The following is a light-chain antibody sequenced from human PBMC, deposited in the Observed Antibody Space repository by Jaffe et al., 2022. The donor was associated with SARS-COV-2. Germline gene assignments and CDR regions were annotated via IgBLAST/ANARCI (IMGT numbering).Light chain of an antibody. CDR1: QSVSSNY. V-gene: IGKV3-20*01. J-gene: IGKJ2*01. CDR3: QQFGRSPYT. CDR2: GAS. Sequence: EIVLTQSPGTLSLSPGERATLSCRASQSVSSNYLAWYQQKPGQAPRLLIYGASSRATGIPDRFSGSGSGTDFTLTISRLEPEDSAVYYCQQFGRSPYTFGQGTKLEIK.